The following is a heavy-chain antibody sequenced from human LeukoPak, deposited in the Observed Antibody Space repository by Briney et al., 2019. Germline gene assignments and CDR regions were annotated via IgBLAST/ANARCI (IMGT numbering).Heavy chain of an antibody. Sequence: ASVKVSCKASGYTLTSYDINWVRQATGQGLEWMGWMNPNSGNTGYAQKFQGRVTMTRNTSISTAYMELSSLRSEDTAVYYCARPGGYGDYVDYWGQGTLVTVSS. V-gene: IGHV1-8*01. D-gene: IGHD4-17*01. J-gene: IGHJ4*02. CDR2: MNPNSGNT. CDR1: GYTLTSYD. CDR3: ARPGGYGDYVDY.